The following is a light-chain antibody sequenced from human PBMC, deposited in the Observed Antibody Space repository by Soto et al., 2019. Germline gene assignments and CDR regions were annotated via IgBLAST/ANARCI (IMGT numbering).Light chain of an antibody. CDR1: SSSIGAGYE. Sequence: QSGLAQPPSVSLAPGQRVTISCSGTSSSIGAGYEVHWYHQLPGTAPKRVVSGNGNRPSGVPDRLSASKSGTSASLAITGLQAEDEGHYYCQSYDKRLTAYVFGTGTRSPS. CDR3: QSYDKRLTAYV. J-gene: IGLJ1*01. CDR2: GNG. V-gene: IGLV1-40*01.